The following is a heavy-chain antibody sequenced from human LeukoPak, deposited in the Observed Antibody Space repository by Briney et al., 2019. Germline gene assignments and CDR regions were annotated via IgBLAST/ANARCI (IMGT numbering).Heavy chain of an antibody. Sequence: PGGSLRLSCTVSGFTVSTNSMSWVRQAPGKGLEWVSFIYSDNTHYSDSVKGRFTISRDNSKNTLYLQMNSLRAEDTAVYYCAKDVVGQQWPENCWGQGTLVTVSS. CDR3: AKDVVGQQWPENC. CDR1: GFTVSTNS. D-gene: IGHD6-19*01. V-gene: IGHV3-53*01. J-gene: IGHJ4*02. CDR2: IYSDNT.